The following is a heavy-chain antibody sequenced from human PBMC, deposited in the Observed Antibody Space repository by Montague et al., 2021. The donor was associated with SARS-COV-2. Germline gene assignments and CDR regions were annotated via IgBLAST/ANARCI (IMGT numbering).Heavy chain of an antibody. CDR3: ARHGPFVVVTAIHDTLDI. V-gene: IGHV4-59*08. J-gene: IGHJ3*02. CDR1: GGSISTYY. Sequence: SETLSLTCTVSGGSISTYYWSWIRQPPGKGLEWIGYINYSGSTNYNPSLKSRVTISVDTSKNQFSLKLSSVTAADTAVYYCARHGPFVVVTAIHDTLDIWGQGTMVTVSS. D-gene: IGHD2-21*02. CDR2: INYSGST.